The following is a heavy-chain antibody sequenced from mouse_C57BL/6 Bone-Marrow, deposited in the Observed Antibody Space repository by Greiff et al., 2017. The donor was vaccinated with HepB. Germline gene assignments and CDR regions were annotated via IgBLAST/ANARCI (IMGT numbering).Heavy chain of an antibody. Sequence: VQLQQSGPELVKPGASVKISCKASGYSFTDYNMNWVKQSNGKSLEWIGVINPNYGTTSYNQKFKGKATLTVDQSSSTAYMQLNSLTSEDSAVYYYGRCGTVVARVFDYWGKGTTLLVSS. CDR3: GRCGTVVARVFDY. CDR2: INPNYGTT. D-gene: IGHD1-1*01. J-gene: IGHJ2*01. V-gene: IGHV1-39*01. CDR1: GYSFTDYN.